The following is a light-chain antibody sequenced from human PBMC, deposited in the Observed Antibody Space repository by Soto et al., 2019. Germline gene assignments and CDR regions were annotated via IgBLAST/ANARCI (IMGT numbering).Light chain of an antibody. V-gene: IGKV1-39*01. J-gene: IGKJ1*01. Sequence: DIQMTQSPSSLSASVGDRVTITCRASQSISSYLNWYQQKPGKAPKLLIYAASSLQSGVPSRFSRSGSGTDFTLTISSLHPEEFATYYCQQSYSTLWTFGQGTKVDIK. CDR3: QQSYSTLWT. CDR2: AAS. CDR1: QSISSY.